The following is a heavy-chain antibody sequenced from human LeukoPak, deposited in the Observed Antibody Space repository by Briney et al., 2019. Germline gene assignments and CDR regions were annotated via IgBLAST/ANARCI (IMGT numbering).Heavy chain of an antibody. CDR2: IKSKTDGGTT. CDR3: TTDFVGATAYYYYMDV. CDR1: GFTFSNAW. D-gene: IGHD1-26*01. V-gene: IGHV3-15*01. Sequence: PGGSLRLSCAASGFTFSNAWMSWVRQAPGKGLEWVGRIKSKTDGGTTDYAAPVKGRFTISRDDSKNTMYLQMNSLKTEDTAVYYCTTDFVGATAYYYYMDVWGKGTTVTVSS. J-gene: IGHJ6*03.